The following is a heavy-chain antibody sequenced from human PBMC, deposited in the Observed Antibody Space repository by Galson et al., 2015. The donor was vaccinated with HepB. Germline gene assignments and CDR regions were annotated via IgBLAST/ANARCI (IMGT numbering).Heavy chain of an antibody. CDR2: ISGAGGDA. Sequence: SLRLSCAASGFTFSGYTMSWVRQAPGKGLEWVSAISGAGGDAYYSDSVKGRFTVSRDPSRSILFLQMNSLRVDDTAVYYCAKGGPGRITMMINRSLGFDPWGQGTLVTVSS. J-gene: IGHJ5*02. CDR3: AKGGPGRITMMINRSLGFDP. CDR1: GFTFSGYT. V-gene: IGHV3-23*01. D-gene: IGHD3-22*01.